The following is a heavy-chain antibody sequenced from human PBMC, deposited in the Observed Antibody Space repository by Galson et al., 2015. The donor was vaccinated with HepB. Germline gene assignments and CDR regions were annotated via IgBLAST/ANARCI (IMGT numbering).Heavy chain of an antibody. V-gene: IGHV3-21*01. CDR2: ISSSSSCI. Sequence: SLRLSCAASGFTFSSYSMNWVRQAPGKGLEWVSSISSSSSCIYYADSVKGRFTISRDNAKNSLYLQMNSLRAEDTAVYYCARESGDRYYYYYYGMDVWGQGTTVTVSS. D-gene: IGHD7-27*01. J-gene: IGHJ6*02. CDR3: ARESGDRYYYYYYGMDV. CDR1: GFTFSSYS.